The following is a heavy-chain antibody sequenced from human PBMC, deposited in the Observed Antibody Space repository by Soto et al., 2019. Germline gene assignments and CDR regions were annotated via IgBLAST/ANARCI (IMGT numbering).Heavy chain of an antibody. CDR3: AKGAVTTSLYYFDY. V-gene: IGHV3-30*18. CDR1: GFTFSSYG. D-gene: IGHD4-17*01. Sequence: QVQLVESGGGVVQPGRSLRLSCAASGFTFSSYGMHWVRQAPGKGLEWVAVISYGGSEKYYAVSVKGRFTISRDNTKNTLYLQTNSLRAEDTAVYYCAKGAVTTSLYYFDYWGQGTLVPVSS. CDR2: ISYGGSEK. J-gene: IGHJ4*02.